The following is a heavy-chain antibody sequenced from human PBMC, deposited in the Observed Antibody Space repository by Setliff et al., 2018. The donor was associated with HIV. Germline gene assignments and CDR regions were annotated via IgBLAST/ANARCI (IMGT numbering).Heavy chain of an antibody. CDR2: INPSGGST. D-gene: IGHD3-22*01. V-gene: IGHV1-46*01. CDR3: ARDRHYYHSGAYGGSRDSFDF. J-gene: IGHJ3*01. Sequence: ASVKVSCKASGYTFTSYYMHWVRQAPAQGLEWMGIINPSGGSTSYAQKFQGRVTMTRDTSTSTVYMDLSSLRSEDTAVYYCARDRHYYHSGAYGGSRDSFDFWGQGTMVTVSS. CDR1: GYTFTSYY.